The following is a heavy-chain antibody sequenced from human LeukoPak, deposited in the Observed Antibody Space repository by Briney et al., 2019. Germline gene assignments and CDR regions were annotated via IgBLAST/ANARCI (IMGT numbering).Heavy chain of an antibody. CDR2: INHSGST. Sequence: PSETLSLTCAVYGGSFSGYYWSWIRQPPGKGLEWIGEINHSGSTNYNPSLRSRVTISVDTSKNQFSLKLSSVTAADTAVYYCARERRLGIPSYYYMDVWGKGPTVTVSS. V-gene: IGHV4-34*01. J-gene: IGHJ6*03. CDR1: GGSFSGYY. CDR3: ARERRLGIPSYYYMDV. D-gene: IGHD3-16*01.